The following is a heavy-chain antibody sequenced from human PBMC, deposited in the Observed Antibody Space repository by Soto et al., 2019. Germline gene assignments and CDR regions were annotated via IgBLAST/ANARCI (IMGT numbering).Heavy chain of an antibody. CDR3: ARHVGFGEPRFDY. CDR2: IYYSGST. J-gene: IGHJ4*02. CDR1: GGSISSYY. Sequence: QVQLQESGPGLVKPSETLSLTCTVSGGSISSYYWSWIRQPPGKGLEWIGYIYYSGSTNYNPSLKSRVTISVDTSKNQCSLTLRSVTAADTAVYYCARHVGFGEPRFDYWAQGTLVAVSS. D-gene: IGHD3-10*01. V-gene: IGHV4-59*08.